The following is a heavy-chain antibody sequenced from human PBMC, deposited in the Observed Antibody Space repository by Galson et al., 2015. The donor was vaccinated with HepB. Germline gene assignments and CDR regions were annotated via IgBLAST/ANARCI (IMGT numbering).Heavy chain of an antibody. CDR3: ARGGSGSYLDY. J-gene: IGHJ4*02. V-gene: IGHV3-33*01. D-gene: IGHD3-10*01. CDR1: GFIFRSFG. CDR2: IWYDGSNK. Sequence: SLRLSCAASGFIFRSFGMHWVRQAPDKGLEWVAVIWYDGSNKYYADSVKGRFTVSRDNAKNSLYLQMNSLRAEDTAVYYCARGGSGSYLDYWGQGTLVTVSS.